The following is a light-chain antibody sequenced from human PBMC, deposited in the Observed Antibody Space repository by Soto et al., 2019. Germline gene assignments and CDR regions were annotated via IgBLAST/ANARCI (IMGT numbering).Light chain of an antibody. V-gene: IGKV3-20*01. CDR1: QSVSSS. CDR2: DAS. CDR3: QQYGSSPIT. Sequence: EIVVTQSPATLSVSPGERVTLSCRASQSVSSSLAWYQQRPGQAPRLLIHDASTRASGIPDRFSGSKSGTDFTLTIRGLEPEDAAVYYCQQYGSSPITFGQGTRLEIK. J-gene: IGKJ5*01.